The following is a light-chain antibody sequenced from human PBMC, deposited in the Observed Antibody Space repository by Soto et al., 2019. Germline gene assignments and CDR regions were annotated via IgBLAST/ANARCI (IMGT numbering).Light chain of an antibody. CDR1: QSVDSNY. Sequence: ENVLTQSPGTLSLSPGEEATLSCRASQSVDSNYLAWYQQKPGQTPRLIIYGASARATGIPDRFSGSGSGTEFTLTISRLEPEDFAVYYCQQYGSSPSFGPGTKVDI. V-gene: IGKV3-20*01. CDR2: GAS. J-gene: IGKJ3*01. CDR3: QQYGSSPS.